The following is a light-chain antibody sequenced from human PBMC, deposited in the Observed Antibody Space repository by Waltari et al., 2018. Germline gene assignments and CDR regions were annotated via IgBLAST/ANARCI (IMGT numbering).Light chain of an antibody. Sequence: DIVMTQSPLSLPVTPGEPASISCRSSQSLLHSNGYNYLDWYVQKQGQSPQLLIYLGSHRASGVPDRFSGSGSGRDFTLKISRVEAEDVGVYYCMQALQTLGTFGGGTKVEIK. CDR3: MQALQTLGT. J-gene: IGKJ4*01. V-gene: IGKV2-28*01. CDR2: LGS. CDR1: QSLLHSNGYNY.